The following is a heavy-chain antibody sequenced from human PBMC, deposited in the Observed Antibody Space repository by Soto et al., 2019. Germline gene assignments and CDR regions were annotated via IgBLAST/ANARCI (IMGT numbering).Heavy chain of an antibody. Sequence: SVKVSCKASGGTFSSYAISWVRQAPGQGLEWMGGIIPIFGTANYAQKFQGRVTITADESTSTAYMELSSLRSEDTAVYYCARSVSFRYQLLKRAMDVWGQGTTVTVSS. D-gene: IGHD2-2*01. V-gene: IGHV1-69*13. J-gene: IGHJ6*02. CDR2: IIPIFGTA. CDR1: GGTFSSYA. CDR3: ARSVSFRYQLLKRAMDV.